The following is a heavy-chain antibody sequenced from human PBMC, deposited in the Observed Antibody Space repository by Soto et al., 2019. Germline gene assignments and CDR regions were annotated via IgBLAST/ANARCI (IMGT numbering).Heavy chain of an antibody. J-gene: IGHJ6*02. CDR3: ARWMKLANYYYYGMDV. Sequence: GESLKISCKGSGYSFTSYWISWVRQMPGKGLEWMGRIDPSDSYTNYSPSFQGHVTISADKSISTAYLQWSSLKASDTAMYYCARWMKLANYYYYGMDVWGQGTTVTVSS. CDR2: IDPSDSYT. CDR1: GYSFTSYW. V-gene: IGHV5-10-1*01. D-gene: IGHD6-13*01.